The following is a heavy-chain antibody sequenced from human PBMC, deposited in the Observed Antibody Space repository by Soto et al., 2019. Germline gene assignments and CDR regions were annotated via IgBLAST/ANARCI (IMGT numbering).Heavy chain of an antibody. Sequence: PSETLSLTCPVSGGSISSGDYYWSWIRQPPGKGLEWIGYIYYSGSTFYNPSLKSRITISVDTSKNQFSLKLSSVTAADTAVYYCARKKGYSYGPHYFDYWGQGTLVTVSS. CDR1: GGSISSGDYY. V-gene: IGHV4-30-4*01. CDR3: ARKKGYSYGPHYFDY. J-gene: IGHJ4*02. D-gene: IGHD5-18*01. CDR2: IYYSGST.